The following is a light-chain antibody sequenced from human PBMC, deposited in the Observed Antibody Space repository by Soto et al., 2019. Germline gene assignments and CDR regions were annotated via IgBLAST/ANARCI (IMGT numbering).Light chain of an antibody. CDR3: HQYGSLPQT. J-gene: IGKJ1*01. V-gene: IGKV3-20*01. Sequence: EIVMTHSPATLSVSPGETATLSCRASQSIRNNLAWYQQKPGQAPRLLIYGASSRATGIPDRFTGSGSGTDFTLTISRLEPEDFAVFYCHQYGSLPQTFGQGTKVDIK. CDR2: GAS. CDR1: QSIRNN.